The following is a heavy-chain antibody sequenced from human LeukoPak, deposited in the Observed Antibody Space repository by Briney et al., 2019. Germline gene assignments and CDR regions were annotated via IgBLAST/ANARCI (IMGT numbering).Heavy chain of an antibody. CDR1: GGSISSGSYY. D-gene: IGHD5-18*01. CDR2: IYTSGST. CDR3: ASSGGYSYGYGY. Sequence: SETLSLTCTVSGGSISSGSYYWSWIRQPAGRGLEWIGRIYTSGSTNYNPSLKSRVTISVDTSKNQFSLKLSSVTAADTAVYYCASSGGYSYGYGYWGQGTLVTVSS. V-gene: IGHV4-61*02. J-gene: IGHJ4*02.